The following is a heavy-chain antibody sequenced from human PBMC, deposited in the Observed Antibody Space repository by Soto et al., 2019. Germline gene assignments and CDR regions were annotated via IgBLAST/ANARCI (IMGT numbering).Heavy chain of an antibody. Sequence: GGSLRLSCAASGFTFCSYSLSLVRPAPGKGLEWVSAISGSGGTTYYADSVKGRFTISRDNSKNTLHLQMNSLRAEDTAVYYCAKAEVAGSYFDYWGQGTLVTVSS. V-gene: IGHV3-23*01. CDR1: GFTFCSYS. J-gene: IGHJ4*02. CDR3: AKAEVAGSYFDY. D-gene: IGHD6-19*01. CDR2: ISGSGGTT.